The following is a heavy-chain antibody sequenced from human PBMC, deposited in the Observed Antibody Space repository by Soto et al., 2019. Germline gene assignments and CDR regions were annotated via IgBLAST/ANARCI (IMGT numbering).Heavy chain of an antibody. CDR3: RSSSRYSTDV. CDR1: GGSITSSFY. V-gene: IGHV4-39*01. Sequence: QLQLQESGPGLVKPSETLSLSCTVSGGSITSSFYWGWIRQPPGKGLEGIGSIYGTGNTSYNPSLKGRVTISADTSKNQCSLNLISVTAADTAVYYCRSSSRYSTDVWGQGATVTVSS. J-gene: IGHJ6*02. CDR2: IYGTGNT. D-gene: IGHD6-13*01.